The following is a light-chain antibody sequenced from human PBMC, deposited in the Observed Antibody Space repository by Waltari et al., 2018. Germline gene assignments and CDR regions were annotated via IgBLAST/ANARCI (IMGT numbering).Light chain of an antibody. CDR3: HQGTTWPRT. CDR1: QSVDNF. J-gene: IGKJ2*01. CDR2: DAT. V-gene: IGKV3-11*01. Sequence: EIVLTQSPVTLSLSPGQRATLSCRASQSVDNFLGWYHQKAVQAPRLLIYDATKRAPGIPARFSGGGSGTDFTLTISSLEPEDVGLYYCHQGTTWPRTFGQGTKLEI.